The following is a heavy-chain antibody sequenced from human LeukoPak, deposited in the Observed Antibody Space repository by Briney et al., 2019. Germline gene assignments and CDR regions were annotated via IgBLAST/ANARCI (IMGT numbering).Heavy chain of an antibody. V-gene: IGHV4-34*01. CDR2: INHSGST. CDR3: ARGTSIAAPFDY. CDR1: GGSFSGYY. J-gene: IGHJ4*02. D-gene: IGHD6-6*01. Sequence: SETLSLTCAVYGGSFSGYYWSWIRQPPGKGLEWIGEINHSGSTNYNPSLKSRVTISVDTSKNQFSLKLSSVTAADTAVYYCARGTSIAAPFDYWGQGTLVTVSS.